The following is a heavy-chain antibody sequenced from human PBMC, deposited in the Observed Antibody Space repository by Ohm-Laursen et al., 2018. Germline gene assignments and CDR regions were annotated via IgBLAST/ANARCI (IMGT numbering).Heavy chain of an antibody. V-gene: IGHV5-51*01. D-gene: IGHD4-17*01. J-gene: IGHJ5*02. CDR1: GYSFTSYW. Sequence: GESLKISCKGSGYSFTSYWIGWVRQMPEKGLEWMGITYPGDSDTRYSPSFQGQVTISADKSISTAYLQWSSLKASDTAMYYCARGHDYGVHWWVWFDPWGQGTLVTVSS. CDR3: ARGHDYGVHWWVWFDP. CDR2: TYPGDSDT.